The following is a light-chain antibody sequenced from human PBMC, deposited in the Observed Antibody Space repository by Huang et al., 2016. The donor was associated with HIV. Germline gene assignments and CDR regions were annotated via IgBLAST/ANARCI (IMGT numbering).Light chain of an antibody. CDR3: QQYGDSPTA. CDR2: GAS. Sequence: EIVLTQSPGTLSLSPGKRATLSCRASQSVSSGYLAWYQQKPGQAPRRRIYGASSRATGIPDRFSGSGSGTDFTLTISRLEPEDFAMYYCQQYGDSPTAFGQGTKVEIK. V-gene: IGKV3-20*01. J-gene: IGKJ1*01. CDR1: QSVSSGY.